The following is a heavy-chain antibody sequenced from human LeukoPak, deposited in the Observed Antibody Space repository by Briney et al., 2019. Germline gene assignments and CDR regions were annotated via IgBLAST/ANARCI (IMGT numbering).Heavy chain of an antibody. CDR3: AKARFLEWLLLNY. CDR1: GLTFSSYA. V-gene: IGHV3-23*01. Sequence: GGSLRLSCAASGLTFSSYAMSWVRQAPGKGQEWVSAISGSGGSTYYADSVKGRFTISRDNSKNTLYLQMNSLRAEDTAVYYCAKARFLEWLLLNYWGQGTLVTVSS. CDR2: ISGSGGST. D-gene: IGHD3-3*01. J-gene: IGHJ4*02.